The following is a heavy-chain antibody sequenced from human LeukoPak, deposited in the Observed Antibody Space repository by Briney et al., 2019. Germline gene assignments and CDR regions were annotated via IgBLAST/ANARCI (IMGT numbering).Heavy chain of an antibody. CDR2: ISSSSSAI. Sequence: GGSLRLSCAASGFTFNTYSMNWARQAPGKGLEWGSYISSSSSAIYYADSVKCRFTISRDNAKNSLYLQMNSLRDEDTAVYYCARRGVVVTHFDYWGQGTLVTVSS. CDR3: ARRGVVVTHFDY. CDR1: GFTFNTYS. J-gene: IGHJ4*02. D-gene: IGHD3-22*01. V-gene: IGHV3-48*02.